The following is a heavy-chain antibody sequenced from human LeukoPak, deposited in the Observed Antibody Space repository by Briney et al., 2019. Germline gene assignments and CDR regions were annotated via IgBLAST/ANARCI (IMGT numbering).Heavy chain of an antibody. D-gene: IGHD3-22*01. Sequence: PSETLSLTCTVSGGSISSGSYYWRWIRQPAGKGLEWIGRIYTSGSTNYNPSLKSRVTISVDTSKNQFSLKLSSVTAADTAVYYCARDRSRVTITMIVVGPNWFDPWGQGTLVTVSA. V-gene: IGHV4-61*02. CDR3: ARDRSRVTITMIVVGPNWFDP. J-gene: IGHJ5*02. CDR1: GGSISSGSYY. CDR2: IYTSGST.